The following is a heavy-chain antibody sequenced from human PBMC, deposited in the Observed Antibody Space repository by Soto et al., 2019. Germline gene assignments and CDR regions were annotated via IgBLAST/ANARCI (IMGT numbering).Heavy chain of an antibody. CDR2: IYHSGST. V-gene: IGHV4-4*02. CDR1: GASISNSHW. Sequence: PSETLSLTCVVSGASISNSHWLSWVRQPPGEGLEWIGEIYHSGSTNCNPSLGSRVTISVDKSKNQISLRLNSVTAADTAVYYCAKAAPYCLESWGPGTLVTVSS. CDR3: AKAAPYCLES. J-gene: IGHJ4*02. D-gene: IGHD2-21*02.